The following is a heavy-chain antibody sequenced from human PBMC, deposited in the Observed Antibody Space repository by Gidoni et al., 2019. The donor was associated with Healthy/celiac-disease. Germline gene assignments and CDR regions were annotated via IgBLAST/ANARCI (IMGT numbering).Heavy chain of an antibody. CDR3: ARTAILGELYDY. D-gene: IGHD2-2*02. Sequence: QLQLQASGSGLVKPSQPLSLTCAVSGGSLSRGCYSWSWIRQPPGKGLEWIGYIYHSGSTYYNPALKSRVTISVDRSKNQFSLKLSSVTAADTAVYYCARTAILGELYDYWGQGTLVTVSS. V-gene: IGHV4-30-2*01. CDR1: GGSLSRGCYS. J-gene: IGHJ4*02. CDR2: IYHSGST.